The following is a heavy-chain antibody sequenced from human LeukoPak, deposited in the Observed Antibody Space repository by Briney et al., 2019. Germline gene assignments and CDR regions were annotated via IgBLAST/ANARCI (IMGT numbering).Heavy chain of an antibody. CDR3: ARDPYSSSWYSNPNFDY. Sequence: ASVNVSCKVSGYTLTELSMHWVRQAPGKGLEWMGGFDPEDGETIYAQKFQGRVTMTTDTSTSTAYMELRSLRSDDTAVYYCARDPYSSSWYSNPNFDYWGQGTLVTVSS. CDR2: FDPEDGET. D-gene: IGHD6-13*01. J-gene: IGHJ4*02. V-gene: IGHV1-24*01. CDR1: GYTLTELS.